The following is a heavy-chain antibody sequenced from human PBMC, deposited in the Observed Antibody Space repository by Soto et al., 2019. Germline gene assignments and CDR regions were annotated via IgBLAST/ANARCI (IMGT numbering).Heavy chain of an antibody. CDR1: GFSFSSYS. CDR3: ERDRANGMDV. J-gene: IGHJ6*02. CDR2: ISYDGSNK. Sequence: XVCLTLSCAACGFSFSSYSMHGVRQAPGKGLEWVAVISYDGSNKYYADSVKGRFTISRDNSKNTLYLQMNSLRAEDTAVYYCERDRANGMDVWGQGTTVTVSS. V-gene: IGHV3-30-3*01.